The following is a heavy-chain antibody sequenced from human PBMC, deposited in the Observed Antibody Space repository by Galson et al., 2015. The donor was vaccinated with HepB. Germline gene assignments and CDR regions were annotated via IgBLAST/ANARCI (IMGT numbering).Heavy chain of an antibody. CDR1: GSISSGDYY. Sequence: GSISSGDYYWSWIRQPPGKGLEWIGYIYYSGSTYYDPSLKSRVTISVDTSKDQFSLKLSSVTAADTAVYYCARVIDDSSGYYYPYYYYGMDVWGQGTTVTVSS. V-gene: IGHV4-30-4*01. CDR2: IYYSGST. CDR3: ARVIDDSSGYYYPYYYYGMDV. J-gene: IGHJ6*02. D-gene: IGHD3-22*01.